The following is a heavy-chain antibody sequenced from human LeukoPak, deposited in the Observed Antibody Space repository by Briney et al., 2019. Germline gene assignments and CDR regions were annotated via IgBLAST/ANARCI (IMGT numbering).Heavy chain of an antibody. CDR2: INQCGSN. CDR3: ARVPTYYYDSSGYQGVFDY. V-gene: IGHV4-34*01. J-gene: IGHJ4*02. D-gene: IGHD3-22*01. Sequence: KTSETLSLTCAVYGGSFSGYYWSWLRQPPGKGLEWIGEINQCGSNNYNPYLNSRVTISVDTSKNQFSLKLSSVTAADTAVYYCARVPTYYYDSSGYQGVFDYWGQGTLVTVSS. CDR1: GGSFSGYY.